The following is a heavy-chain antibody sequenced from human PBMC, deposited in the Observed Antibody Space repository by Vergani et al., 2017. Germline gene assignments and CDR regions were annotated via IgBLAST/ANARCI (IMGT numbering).Heavy chain of an antibody. CDR3: ARDRREYQLLRAPYYYYMDV. Sequence: QLQLQESGPGLVKPSATLSLTCSVSGASIRSSNYYWGWIRQPPGKGLEWIASIYYSGSTYYNPSLKSRVTISVDTSKNQFSLKLSSVTAADTAVYYCARDRREYQLLRAPYYYYMDVWGKGTTVTVSS. V-gene: IGHV4-39*07. CDR1: GASIRSSNYY. CDR2: IYYSGST. D-gene: IGHD2-2*01. J-gene: IGHJ6*03.